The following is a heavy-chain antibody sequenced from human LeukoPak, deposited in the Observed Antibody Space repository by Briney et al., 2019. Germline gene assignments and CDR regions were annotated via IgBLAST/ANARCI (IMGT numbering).Heavy chain of an antibody. CDR1: GFTFSNAW. J-gene: IGHJ4*02. CDR3: VVEPDYDSSGPDC. Sequence: GGSLRLSCAASGFTFSNAWMNWVRQAPGKGLEWVGRIKSKTDGGTTDYAAPVKGKFTISRDDSKNTLYLQMNSLKTEDTAVYYCVVEPDYDSSGPDCWGQGTLVTVSS. CDR2: IKSKTDGGTT. V-gene: IGHV3-15*07. D-gene: IGHD3-22*01.